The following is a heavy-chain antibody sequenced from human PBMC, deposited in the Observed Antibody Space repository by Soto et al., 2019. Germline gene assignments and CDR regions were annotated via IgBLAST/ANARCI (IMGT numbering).Heavy chain of an antibody. Sequence: EVQLVESGGGLVQPGGSLRLSCAASGFTFSSYWMHWVRQAPGKGLVWVSRINSDGSSTRYADSVKGRFTISRDNAKNTVYLQMHCLRAEGTAVYSCARSPNRGYCGGVSCAFQEYFDYWGKGTLVTVSS. V-gene: IGHV3-74*01. CDR1: GFTFSSYW. J-gene: IGHJ4*02. CDR3: ARSPNRGYCGGVSCAFQEYFDY. CDR2: INSDGSST. D-gene: IGHD2-15*01.